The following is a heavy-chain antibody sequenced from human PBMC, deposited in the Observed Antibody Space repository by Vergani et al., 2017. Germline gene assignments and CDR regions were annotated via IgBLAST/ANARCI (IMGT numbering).Heavy chain of an antibody. D-gene: IGHD2-21*02. J-gene: IGHJ5*02. CDR1: GFTFSSYS. CDR3: ARHISGVVVTAIHEGWFDP. CDR2: ISSSSSYI. Sequence: EVQLVESGGGLVKPGGSLRLSCAASGFTFSSYSMNWVRQAPGKGLEWVSSISSSSSYIYYADSVKGRFTISRDNAKNSLYLQMNSLRAEDTAVYYCARHISGVVVTAIHEGWFDPWGQGTLVTVSS. V-gene: IGHV3-21*01.